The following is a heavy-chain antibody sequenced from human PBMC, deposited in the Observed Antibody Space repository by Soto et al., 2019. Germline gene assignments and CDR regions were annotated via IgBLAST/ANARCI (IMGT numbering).Heavy chain of an antibody. CDR2: IWYDGSSK. V-gene: IGHV3-33*06. CDR3: AKGDASDPLHL. J-gene: IGHJ5*02. D-gene: IGHD2-2*01. CDR1: GFTFSSYG. Sequence: QVQLEESGGGVVQPGRSLRLSCAASGFTFSSYGMHWVRQAPGKGVEWVAVIWYDGSSKYYADSVKGRFTISRDNSNNRLYLQMNSLRVEDTAVYYCAKGDASDPLHLWGQGTLVTVSS.